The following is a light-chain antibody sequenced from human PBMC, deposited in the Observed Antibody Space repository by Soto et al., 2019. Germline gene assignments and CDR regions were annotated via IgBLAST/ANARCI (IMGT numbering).Light chain of an antibody. CDR1: QTISYY. Sequence: DIQMSQSPSSLSASVGDRFTIACRASQTISYYVNWYQQKPGKAPMLLIYSASSLQSGVPSRFSGSGSGTDLTLTINSLQPEDFATYICQQTYRLPWTFGQGTKVDIK. J-gene: IGKJ1*01. CDR3: QQTYRLPWT. CDR2: SAS. V-gene: IGKV1-39*01.